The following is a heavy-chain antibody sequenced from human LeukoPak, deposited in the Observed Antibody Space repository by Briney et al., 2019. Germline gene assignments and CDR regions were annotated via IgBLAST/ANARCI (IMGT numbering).Heavy chain of an antibody. CDR2: INGDGSGT. Sequence: GGSLRLSCAASGFTFSSYWMHWVRQAPGKGLVWVSRINGDGSGTSYADSVKGRFTVSRDNAKSTLYLQMNSLRAEDMAVYYCSSGDAHAFDIRGQGTMVTVSS. V-gene: IGHV3-74*01. J-gene: IGHJ3*02. D-gene: IGHD3-10*01. CDR1: GFTFSSYW. CDR3: SSGDAHAFDI.